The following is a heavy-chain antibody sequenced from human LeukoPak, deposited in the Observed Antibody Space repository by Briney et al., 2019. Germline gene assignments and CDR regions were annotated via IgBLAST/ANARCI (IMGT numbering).Heavy chain of an antibody. D-gene: IGHD5-12*01. CDR1: RYSFVDYY. CDR3: ARDHRRGSTGYDMPAD. V-gene: IGHV1-2*02. Sequence: ASVKVSCKASRYSFVDYYLYWVPQAPGQGREWMGWLNPRSGATNYAQNFQARVTMTRDTSINTAYMELSRLRSDDTAVYYCARDHRRGSTGYDMPADWGQKPLVIVS. J-gene: IGHJ4*02. CDR2: LNPRSGAT.